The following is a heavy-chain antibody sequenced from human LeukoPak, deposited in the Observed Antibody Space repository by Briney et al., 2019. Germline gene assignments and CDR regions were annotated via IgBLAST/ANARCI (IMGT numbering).Heavy chain of an antibody. J-gene: IGHJ5*02. CDR2: ISSSSSTI. CDR1: EFTFSSYN. CDR3: ARRAARGRFDP. Sequence: PGGSLRLSCAASEFTFSSYNLNWLRQAPGKGLEWVSYISSSSSTIYYADSVKGRFTISRDNAKNSRYLQMNSLRAEDTAVYYCARRAARGRFDPWGQGTLVTVSS. V-gene: IGHV3-48*01.